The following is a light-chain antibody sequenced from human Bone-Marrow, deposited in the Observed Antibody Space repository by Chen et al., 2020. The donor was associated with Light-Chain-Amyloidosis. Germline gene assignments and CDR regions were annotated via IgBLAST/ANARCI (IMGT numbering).Light chain of an antibody. J-gene: IGLJ3*02. V-gene: IGLV3-21*02. CDR1: NIGSTS. CDR2: DDS. Sequence: SYVLTQPSSVSVAPGQTATIACGGNNIGSTSVHWYQQTPGQAPLLVVYDDSDRPSGIPERLSVANSGNPATLTISGVEAGDEADYYCQVWDRSSDRPVFGGGTKLTVL. CDR3: QVWDRSSDRPV.